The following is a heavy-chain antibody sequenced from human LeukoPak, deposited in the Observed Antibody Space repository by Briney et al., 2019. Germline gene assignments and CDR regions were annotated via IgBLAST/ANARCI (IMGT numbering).Heavy chain of an antibody. J-gene: IGHJ3*02. D-gene: IGHD6-13*01. CDR3: ASTSSWTLTDDAFDI. CDR2: IYPGDSDT. Sequence: GESLKISCKGSGYSFTSYWIGWVRQMPGKGLEWMGIIYPGDSDTRYSPSFQGQVTISADKSISTAYLQWSSLKASDTAMYCCASTSSWTLTDDAFDIWGQGTMVTVSS. V-gene: IGHV5-51*01. CDR1: GYSFTSYW.